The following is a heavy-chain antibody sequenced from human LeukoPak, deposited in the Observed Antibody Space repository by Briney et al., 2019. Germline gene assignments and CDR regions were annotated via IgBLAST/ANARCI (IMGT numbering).Heavy chain of an antibody. D-gene: IGHD6-19*01. CDR2: INHSGST. V-gene: IGHV4-34*01. CDR1: GGSFSGYY. Sequence: SETLSLTCAVYGGSFSGYYWSWIRQPPGKGLGWIGEINHSGSTNYNPSLKSRVTISVDTSKNQFSLKLSSVTAADTAVYYCARRRSLYSSGPYYYGMDVWGQGTTVTVSS. J-gene: IGHJ6*02. CDR3: ARRRSLYSSGPYYYGMDV.